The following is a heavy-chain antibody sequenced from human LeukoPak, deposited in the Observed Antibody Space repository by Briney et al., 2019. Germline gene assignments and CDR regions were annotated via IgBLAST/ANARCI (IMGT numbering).Heavy chain of an antibody. CDR2: YEPEDGET. V-gene: IGHV1-24*01. Sequence: ASVKVSCKSSGYTLSVLPIHWVRQAPGKGLECMGGYEPEDGETFYTQEFQGRVTMTEDISTDTAYMELSSLRSDDAAMYYCATRTVPTAIHSAFDIWGQGTMVTVSS. CDR3: ATRTVPTAIHSAFDI. CDR1: GYTLSVLP. D-gene: IGHD2-2*02. J-gene: IGHJ3*02.